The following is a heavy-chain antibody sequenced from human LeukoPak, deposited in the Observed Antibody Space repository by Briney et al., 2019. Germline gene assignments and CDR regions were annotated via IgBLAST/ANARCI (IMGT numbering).Heavy chain of an antibody. J-gene: IGHJ4*02. V-gene: IGHV3-30*04. CDR3: ARGIVPMYYFDY. CDR2: ISYDGSNK. Sequence: GGSLRLSCEASGFTFSTFAMIWVRQPPGKGLEWVAVISYDGSNKYYADSVKGRFTISRDNSKNTLYLQMNSLRAEDTAVYYCARGIVPMYYFDYRGQGTLVTVSS. CDR1: GFTFSTFA. D-gene: IGHD2-8*01.